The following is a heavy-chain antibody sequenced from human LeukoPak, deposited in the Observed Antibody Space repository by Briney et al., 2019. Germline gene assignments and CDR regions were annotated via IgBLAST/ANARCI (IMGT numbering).Heavy chain of an antibody. CDR1: GGSISSYY. D-gene: IGHD2-2*01. V-gene: IGHV4-4*07. CDR2: IYTSGST. CDR3: ARRGFWEYQLLEGDDAFDI. J-gene: IGHJ3*02. Sequence: SETLSLTCTVSGGSISSYYWSWIRQPAGKGLEWIGRIYTSGSTNYNPSLKSRVTMSVDTSKNQFSLKLSSVTAADTAVYYCARRGFWEYQLLEGDDAFDIWGQGTMVTVSS.